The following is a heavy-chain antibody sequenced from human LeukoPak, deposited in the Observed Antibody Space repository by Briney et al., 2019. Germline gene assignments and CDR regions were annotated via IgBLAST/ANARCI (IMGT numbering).Heavy chain of an antibody. D-gene: IGHD1-1*01. Sequence: GESLKISCKGSGYSFTSYWIGWVRQMPGKGLEWMGIIYPGDSDTRYSPSFQGQVTISADKSISTAYLQWSSLKASDTAMYYCARLASKLRAGYYYYMDVWGKGTTVTVSS. CDR2: IYPGDSDT. CDR1: GYSFTSYW. V-gene: IGHV5-51*01. J-gene: IGHJ6*03. CDR3: ARLASKLRAGYYYYMDV.